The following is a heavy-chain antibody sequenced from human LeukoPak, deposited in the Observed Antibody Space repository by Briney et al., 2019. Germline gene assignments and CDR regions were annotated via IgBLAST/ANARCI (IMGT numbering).Heavy chain of an antibody. CDR1: GFTSSSYA. Sequence: PGGSLRLSCVPSGFTSSSYAMHWVRPDPGKGLGWVSGINWNGGSTGYADSVKGRFTISRDNAKKSLYLQMNSLRAEDTAVYYCARDYYDSSGLDYWGQGTLVTVSS. CDR2: INWNGGST. V-gene: IGHV3-20*04. D-gene: IGHD3-22*01. CDR3: ARDYYDSSGLDY. J-gene: IGHJ4*02.